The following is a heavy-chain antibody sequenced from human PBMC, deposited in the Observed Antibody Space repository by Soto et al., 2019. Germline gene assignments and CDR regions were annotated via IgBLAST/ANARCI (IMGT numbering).Heavy chain of an antibody. CDR3: ASAPRSSWYAP. V-gene: IGHV1-18*01. CDR2: ISAYNGNT. D-gene: IGHD6-13*01. Sequence: QVQLVQSGAEVKKPGASVKVSCKASGYTFTSYGISWVRQAPGQGLEWMGWISAYNGNTNYAQKLQGRVTMTTDTSTRTAYMELRSLRPDDTAVYYCASAPRSSWYAPWGQGTLVTVSS. J-gene: IGHJ5*02. CDR1: GYTFTSYG.